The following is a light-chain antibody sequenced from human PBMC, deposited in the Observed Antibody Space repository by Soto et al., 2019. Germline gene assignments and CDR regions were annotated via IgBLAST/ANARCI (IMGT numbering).Light chain of an antibody. J-gene: IGKJ4*01. CDR1: QTVNSAY. Sequence: EIVLTQSPGTLSLSPGERATLSCRASQTVNSAYLAWYQQKPGQAPRLLIYGASSRATGIPDRFSGSGSGTDFTLTITRLEPEDFAVYYCQQYGSSPLTFGGGTKVEIK. V-gene: IGKV3-20*01. CDR2: GAS. CDR3: QQYGSSPLT.